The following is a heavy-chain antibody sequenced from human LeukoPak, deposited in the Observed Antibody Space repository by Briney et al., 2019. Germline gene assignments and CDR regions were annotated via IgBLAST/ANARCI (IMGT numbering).Heavy chain of an antibody. CDR2: ISNDGTTK. J-gene: IGHJ2*01. D-gene: IGHD6-13*01. V-gene: IGHV3-30*14. CDR3: ARAAYSSTWYSRYFDL. CDR1: GFTFSSHV. Sequence: GGSLRLSCAASGFTFSSHVFYWVRQAPGKGLEWVAFISNDGTTKHYADSVKGRFTISRENAKNSLYLQMNSLRAGDTAVYYCARAAYSSTWYSRYFDLWGRGTLVTVSS.